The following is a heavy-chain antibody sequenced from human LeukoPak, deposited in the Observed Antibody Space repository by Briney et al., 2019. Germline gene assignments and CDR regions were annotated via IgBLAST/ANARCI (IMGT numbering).Heavy chain of an antibody. Sequence: PGGSLILSCAASGFPFSSYAMSWVRQAPGKGLEWVSAISGSGGSTYYADSVKGRFTISRDNSKNTLYLQMNSLRAEDTAVYYCAKRETGYSYGKAYWYFDLWGRGTLVTVSS. D-gene: IGHD5-18*01. CDR2: ISGSGGST. V-gene: IGHV3-23*01. CDR1: GFPFSSYA. CDR3: AKRETGYSYGKAYWYFDL. J-gene: IGHJ2*01.